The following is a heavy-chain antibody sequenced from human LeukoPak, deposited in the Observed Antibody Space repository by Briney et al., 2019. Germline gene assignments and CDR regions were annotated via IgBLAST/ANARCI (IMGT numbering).Heavy chain of an antibody. Sequence: KSSETLSLTCAVYGGSFSGYYWSWIRQPPGKGLEWIGEINHSGSTNYNPSLKSRVTISVATSKNQFSLKLSSVTAADTAVYYCARVEKDIVVVPAARWFDPWGQGTLVTVSS. V-gene: IGHV4-34*01. CDR1: GGSFSGYY. CDR3: ARVEKDIVVVPAARWFDP. J-gene: IGHJ5*02. CDR2: INHSGST. D-gene: IGHD2-2*01.